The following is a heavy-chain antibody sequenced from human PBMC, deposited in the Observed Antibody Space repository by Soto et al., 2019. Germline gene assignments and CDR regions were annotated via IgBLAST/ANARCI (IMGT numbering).Heavy chain of an antibody. D-gene: IGHD3-22*01. Sequence: GASVKVSCKASGYTFTSYGISWVRQAPGQGLEWMGWISAYNGNTNYAQKFQGRVTMTTYTSTSTVYMELSSLRSEDTAVYYCARGDDSSGYLRLWGQGTLVTVSS. CDR3: ARGDDSSGYLRL. J-gene: IGHJ4*02. V-gene: IGHV1-18*01. CDR2: ISAYNGNT. CDR1: GYTFTSYG.